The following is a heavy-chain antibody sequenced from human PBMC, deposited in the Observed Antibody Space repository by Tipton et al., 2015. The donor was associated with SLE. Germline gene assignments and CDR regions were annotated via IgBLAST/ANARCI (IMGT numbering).Heavy chain of an antibody. CDR2: INVEESIT. D-gene: IGHD3-16*01. J-gene: IGHJ3*02. V-gene: IGHV3-74*01. CDR3: AREGGAAGAFDI. Sequence: GSLRLSCAASGFTFSSDWMHWARQAPGKGLVWVSVINVEESITTYADSVKGRFTISRDNATNTLYQQMRSLRAEDTAVYYCAREGGAAGAFDIWGQGTMVTVSS. CDR1: GFTFSSDW.